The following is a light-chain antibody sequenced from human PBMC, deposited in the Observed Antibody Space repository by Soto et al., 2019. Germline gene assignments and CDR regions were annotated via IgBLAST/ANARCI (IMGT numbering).Light chain of an antibody. Sequence: QSVLTQPPSVSGAPGQRVTISCTGSSSSIGAGYDVHWYQQLPGTAPKLLIYGNSNRPSGVPDRISGSKSGTSASLAITGLQAEDEADYYCQSYDSSLSRYVFGTGTKVTV. CDR1: SSSIGAGYD. V-gene: IGLV1-40*01. J-gene: IGLJ1*01. CDR3: QSYDSSLSRYV. CDR2: GNS.